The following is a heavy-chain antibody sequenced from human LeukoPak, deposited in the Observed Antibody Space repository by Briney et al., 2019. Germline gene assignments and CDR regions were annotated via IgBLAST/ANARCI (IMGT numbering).Heavy chain of an antibody. CDR1: GGSISSYY. V-gene: IGHV4-59*01. CDR3: ARLRQGKWFDP. CDR2: IYHSGST. D-gene: IGHD3-10*01. Sequence: PSETLSLTCTVSGGSISSYYWSWIRQPPGKGLEWIGYIYHSGSTNYNPSLKSRVTISVDTSKNQFSLKLSSVTAADTAVYYCARLRQGKWFDPWGQGTLVTVSS. J-gene: IGHJ5*02.